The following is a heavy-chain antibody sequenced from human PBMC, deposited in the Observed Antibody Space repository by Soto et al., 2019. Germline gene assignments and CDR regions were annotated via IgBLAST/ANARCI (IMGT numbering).Heavy chain of an antibody. Sequence: QVQLVQSGAEVKKPGASVKISCKASGYIFTTYAIHWVRQDPGQSLEWMGWINAGNGNTRYSQKFQGRVTIARDTSASTAYMELSSLRFEDTAVYYCARDPHYYDTTGYCLDSWGQGTLVTVSS. CDR1: GYIFTTYA. CDR3: ARDPHYYDTTGYCLDS. V-gene: IGHV1-3*01. CDR2: INAGNGNT. J-gene: IGHJ4*02. D-gene: IGHD3-22*01.